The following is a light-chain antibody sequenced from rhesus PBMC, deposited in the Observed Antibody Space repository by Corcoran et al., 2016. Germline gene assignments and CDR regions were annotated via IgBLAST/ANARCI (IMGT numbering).Light chain of an antibody. CDR1: ENVNNY. Sequence: DIQMTQSPSSLSASVGDRVTITCRASENVNNYLNWYPQKPGKAPKLLIYKASTLQMGVPSRFSGSGSGTDYTFTISSLQPEDVATYYCQHGYGTPFTFGPGTKLDIK. CDR2: KAS. V-gene: IGKV1-74*01. J-gene: IGKJ3*01. CDR3: QHGYGTPFT.